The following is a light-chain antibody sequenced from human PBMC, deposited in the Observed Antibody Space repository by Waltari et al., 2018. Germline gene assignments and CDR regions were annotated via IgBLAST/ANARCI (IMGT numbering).Light chain of an antibody. CDR1: QSVSRT. J-gene: IGKJ1*01. CDR2: DAS. Sequence: EIVLTQSPGTLSLSPGERATLSCRASQSVSRTLAWYQQKPGQAPRLLIYDASSRATGIADRFGGSGSGTDFSLTISRLEPEDFAVYYCQKYGSLPATFGQGTKVEIK. CDR3: QKYGSLPAT. V-gene: IGKV3-20*01.